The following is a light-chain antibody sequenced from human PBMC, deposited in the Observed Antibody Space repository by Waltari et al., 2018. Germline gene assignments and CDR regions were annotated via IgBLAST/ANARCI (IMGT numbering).Light chain of an antibody. CDR2: DAS. CDR1: QSISSY. Sequence: DIQMTQSPSSLSASVGDRVTITCRGSQSISSYLKWYQQKPGKAPKLLIYDASSLQSGVPSRFSGSGSGRDVTRTISSLTPEDFATDYCQQSYSTPGTFGQGTRLEI. J-gene: IGKJ5*01. V-gene: IGKV1-39*01. CDR3: QQSYSTPGT.